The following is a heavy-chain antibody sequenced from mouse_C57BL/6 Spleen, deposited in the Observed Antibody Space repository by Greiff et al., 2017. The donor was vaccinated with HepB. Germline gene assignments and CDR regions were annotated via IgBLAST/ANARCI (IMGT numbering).Heavy chain of an antibody. CDR1: GYTFTSYW. J-gene: IGHJ4*01. CDR2: INPSSGYT. CDR3: AKDQGLLRGAMDY. D-gene: IGHD2-3*01. V-gene: IGHV1-7*01. Sequence: VQLQQSGAELAKPGASVKLSCKASGYTFTSYWMHWVKQRPGQGLEWIGYINPSSGYTKYNQKFKDKATLTADKSSSTAYMQLSSLTYEDSAVYYCAKDQGLLRGAMDYWGQGTSVTVSS.